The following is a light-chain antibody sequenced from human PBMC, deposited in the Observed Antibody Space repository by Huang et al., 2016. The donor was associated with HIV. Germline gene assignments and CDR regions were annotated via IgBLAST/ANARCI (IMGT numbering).Light chain of an antibody. V-gene: IGKV1-39*01. CDR3: QQSYSTIT. CDR1: PRINRY. J-gene: IGKJ5*01. Sequence: DIQLTQSPSSLSASVGDRITITCRASPRINRYLNWFQQKPGKAPERLIYSASTLQSGVPSRFSGDGSGAEFTLTINSLQPEDFATYYCQQSYSTITFGQGTRLDIK. CDR2: SAS.